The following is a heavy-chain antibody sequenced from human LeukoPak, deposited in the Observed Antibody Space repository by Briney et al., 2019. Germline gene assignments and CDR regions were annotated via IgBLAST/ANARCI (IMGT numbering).Heavy chain of an antibody. V-gene: IGHV3-23*01. D-gene: IGHD2-2*01. Sequence: QAGGSLRLSCAPSGFTFSNYAMSWVRQAPGKGLEWVSGISAGGGSTFYADSVKGRFTISRDNSKNTLYLHMNSLRAEDTAVYFCVKGQTSTWYYFDFWGQGTLVTVSS. CDR3: VKGQTSTWYYFDF. J-gene: IGHJ4*02. CDR1: GFTFSNYA. CDR2: ISAGGGST.